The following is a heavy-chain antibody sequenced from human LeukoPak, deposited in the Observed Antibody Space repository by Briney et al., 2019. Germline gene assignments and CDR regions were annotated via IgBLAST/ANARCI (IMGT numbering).Heavy chain of an antibody. J-gene: IGHJ3*02. CDR1: GGSISSYY. D-gene: IGHD3-22*01. Sequence: SETLSLTCTVSGGSISSYYWSWIRQPAGKGLEWIGRSSTSGSSEYHPSLKSRVTMSVDTSNNQFSLKLSSVTAADTAVYYCARVSHYYDSSGYYSVRAFDIWGQGTMVTVSS. V-gene: IGHV4-4*07. CDR2: SSTSGSS. CDR3: ARVSHYYDSSGYYSVRAFDI.